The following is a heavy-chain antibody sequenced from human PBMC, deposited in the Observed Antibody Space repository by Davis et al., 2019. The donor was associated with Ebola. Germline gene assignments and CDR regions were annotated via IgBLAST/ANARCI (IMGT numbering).Heavy chain of an antibody. D-gene: IGHD1-26*01. V-gene: IGHV1-18*01. CDR3: ARTSIVGTTTTASDI. J-gene: IGHJ3*02. Sequence: ASVKVSCKASGYTFNSYGFTWVRQAPGQGLEWMGWISAYNGNTDYAQKFQGRVTMTTDTSTGTAYLDLRSLRSDDTAVYFCARTSIVGTTTTASDIWGQGTLVTVSS. CDR2: ISAYNGNT. CDR1: GYTFNSYG.